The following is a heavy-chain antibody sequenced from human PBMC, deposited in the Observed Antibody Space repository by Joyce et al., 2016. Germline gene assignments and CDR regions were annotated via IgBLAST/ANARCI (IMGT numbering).Heavy chain of an antibody. D-gene: IGHD3-10*01. Sequence: QVQLQESGPGLVKTSQTLSLICNVSGGSISTGGYYWSWIRQHPGKGLEWIGYIYNSGSAYYNPPRKSRVTISVDTSKNQFSLKLSSVTAADTAVYYCARGSSGYYGSPPDYWGQGTLVTVSS. CDR1: GGSISTGGYY. V-gene: IGHV4-31*03. CDR2: IYNSGSA. CDR3: ARGSSGYYGSPPDY. J-gene: IGHJ4*02.